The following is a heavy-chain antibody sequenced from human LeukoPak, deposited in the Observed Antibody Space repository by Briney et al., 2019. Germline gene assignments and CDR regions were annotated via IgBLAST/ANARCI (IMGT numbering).Heavy chain of an antibody. D-gene: IGHD3-3*01. V-gene: IGHV1-18*01. Sequence: ASVKVSCKASGYTFTSYGISWVRQAPGQGLEWMGWISAYNGNTKYSQKFQGRVTITRDTSASTAYMELSSLRSEDTAVYYCARGWRDSADWGQGTLVTVSS. CDR2: ISAYNGNT. CDR3: ARGWRDSAD. J-gene: IGHJ4*02. CDR1: GYTFTSYG.